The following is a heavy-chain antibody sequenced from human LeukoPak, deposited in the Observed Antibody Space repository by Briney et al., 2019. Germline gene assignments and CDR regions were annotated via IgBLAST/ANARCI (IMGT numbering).Heavy chain of an antibody. CDR3: ARFYGDYFDY. V-gene: IGHV3-53*04. CDR1: GFTFDDYA. CDR2: IYSGGST. D-gene: IGHD4-17*01. Sequence: PGGSLRPSCAASGFTFDDYAMHWVRQAPGKGLEWVSVIYSGGSTYYADSVKGRFTISRHNSKNTLYLQMNSLRAEDTAVYYCARFYGDYFDYWGQGTLVTVSS. J-gene: IGHJ4*02.